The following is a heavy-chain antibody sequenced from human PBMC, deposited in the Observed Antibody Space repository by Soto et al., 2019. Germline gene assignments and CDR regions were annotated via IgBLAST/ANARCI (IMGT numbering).Heavy chain of an antibody. CDR1: GGSFSGDD. V-gene: IGHV4-34*01. D-gene: IGHD4-17*01. Sequence: PSETLCLTCAGYGGSFSGDDWSGSRHPPGKGLEWIGEINHSGSTNYNPSLKSRVTISVDTSKNQFSLKLSSVTAADTAVYYCARRRPTVTPWAGGFDYWGQGTLVTVS. CDR3: ARRRPTVTPWAGGFDY. J-gene: IGHJ4*02. CDR2: INHSGST.